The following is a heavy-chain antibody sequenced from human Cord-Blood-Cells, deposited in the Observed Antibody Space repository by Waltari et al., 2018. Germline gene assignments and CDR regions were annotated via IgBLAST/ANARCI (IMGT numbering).Heavy chain of an antibody. CDR1: GGSISSSSYY. V-gene: IGHV4-39*01. J-gene: IGHJ3*02. CDR3: ARRGDGSGSYYAFDI. D-gene: IGHD3-10*01. CDR2: IYYSGST. Sequence: QLQLQESGPGLVKPSETLSLTCTVSGGSISSSSYYWGWIRQPPGKGLEWIGSIYYSGSTYYNPSLKSRVTISVDTSKNQFSLKLGSVTAADTAVYYCARRGDGSGSYYAFDIWGQGTMVTVSS.